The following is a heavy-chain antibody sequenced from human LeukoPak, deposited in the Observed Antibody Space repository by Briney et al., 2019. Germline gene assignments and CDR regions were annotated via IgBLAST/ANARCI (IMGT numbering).Heavy chain of an antibody. CDR1: GFTFSNYA. V-gene: IGHV3-23*01. Sequence: GGSLRLSCAASGFTFSNYAMSWVRQAPGKGLEWVSAISASGSNTYYADSVKGRFTISRDNSKNTLYLQMNSLRAEDTAVYYCAKVFDYDYVWGSYRYGPFDYWGQGTLVTVSS. D-gene: IGHD3-16*02. J-gene: IGHJ4*02. CDR2: ISASGSNT. CDR3: AKVFDYDYVWGSYRYGPFDY.